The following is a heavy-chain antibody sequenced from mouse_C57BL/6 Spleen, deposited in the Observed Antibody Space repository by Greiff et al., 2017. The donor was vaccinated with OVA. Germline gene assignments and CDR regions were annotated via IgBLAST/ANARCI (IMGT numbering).Heavy chain of an antibody. J-gene: IGHJ2*01. CDR2: IRNKANGYTT. V-gene: IGHV7-3*01. Sequence: EVQLVESGGGLVQPGGSLSLSCAASGFTFTDYYMSWVRQPPGKALEWLGFIRNKANGYTTEYSASVKGRFTISRDNSQSILYLQMNALRAEDSATYYCARFNWGQAFDYWGQGTTLTVSS. D-gene: IGHD4-1*02. CDR1: GFTFTDYY. CDR3: ARFNWGQAFDY.